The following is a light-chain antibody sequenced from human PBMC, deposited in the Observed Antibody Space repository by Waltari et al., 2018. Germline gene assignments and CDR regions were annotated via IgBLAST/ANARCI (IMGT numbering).Light chain of an antibody. Sequence: EIVLTQSPDFQSVTPKETVTLTCRDSQNIGNSLTWYQHKSEQSPKLLMKYASQSVSGVPSRFTGGGSGTDFTLTINSLEAEDAATYYCHQSRSLPWTFGQGTKVEIK. CDR3: HQSRSLPWT. J-gene: IGKJ1*01. CDR1: QNIGNS. CDR2: YAS. V-gene: IGKV6-21*01.